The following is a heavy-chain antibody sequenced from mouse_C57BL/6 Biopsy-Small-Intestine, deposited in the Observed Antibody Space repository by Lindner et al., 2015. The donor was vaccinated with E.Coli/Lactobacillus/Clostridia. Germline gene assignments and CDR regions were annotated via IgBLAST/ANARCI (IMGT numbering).Heavy chain of an antibody. CDR1: GYAFSSSW. D-gene: IGHD1-1*01. Sequence: VQLQESGPELVKPGASVKISCKASGYAFSSSWMNWVKQRPGKGLEWIGRIYPGDGDTNYNGKFKGKATLTADKSSSTAYMQLSSLTSEDTAVYYCARGTTVVRYFDYWGQGTTLTVSS. J-gene: IGHJ2*01. CDR3: ARGTTVVRYFDY. V-gene: IGHV1-82*01. CDR2: IYPGDGDT.